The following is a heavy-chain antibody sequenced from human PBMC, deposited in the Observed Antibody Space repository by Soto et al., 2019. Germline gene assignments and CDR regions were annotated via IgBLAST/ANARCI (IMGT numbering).Heavy chain of an antibody. CDR2: IYYRGSN. Sequence: SETLSLTCTVSGGSISSYYWSWIRQPPGKGLEWLGYIYYRGSNNYNPSLKSRVTISVDTSKNQFSLKLSSVTAADTAVYYCARARTSYYYCYMDVWGQGTTVTVSS. J-gene: IGHJ6*03. CDR1: GGSISSYY. CDR3: ARARTSYYYCYMDV. V-gene: IGHV4-59*01.